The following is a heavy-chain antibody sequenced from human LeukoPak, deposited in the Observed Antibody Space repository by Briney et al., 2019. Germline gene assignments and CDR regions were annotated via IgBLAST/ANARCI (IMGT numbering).Heavy chain of an antibody. Sequence: PSETLSLTCTVSGYSISSSYYWGWIRQPPGKGLEWIGSIYHSGNTYYNPSLKSRATISVDTSKNQFSLNLNSVTAADTALYYCARDSPPGNEQVFGYWGQGILVTVSS. CDR2: IYHSGNT. CDR3: ARDSPPGNEQVFGY. J-gene: IGHJ4*02. V-gene: IGHV4-38-2*02. CDR1: GYSISSSYY.